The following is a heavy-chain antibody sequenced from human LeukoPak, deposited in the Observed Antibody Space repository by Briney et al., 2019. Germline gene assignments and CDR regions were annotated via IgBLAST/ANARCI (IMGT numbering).Heavy chain of an antibody. CDR3: AELGITMIGGV. D-gene: IGHD3-10*02. V-gene: IGHV3-48*03. J-gene: IGHJ6*04. CDR1: GFTFSSYE. CDR2: ISSSGSTI. Sequence: GGSLRLSCAGSGFTFSSYEMNWVRQAPGKGLEWVSYISSSGSTIYYADSVKGRFTISRDNDKNSLYLQMNTLRAEDTAVYYCAELGITMIGGVWGKGTTVTISS.